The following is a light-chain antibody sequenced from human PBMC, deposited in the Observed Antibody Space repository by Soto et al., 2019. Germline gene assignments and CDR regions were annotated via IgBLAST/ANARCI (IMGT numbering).Light chain of an antibody. J-gene: IGLJ3*02. CDR3: QSGGTGPGV. V-gene: IGLV4-69*01. Sequence: QSVLTQSPSASASLGASVKLTCTLSSGHSSYAIAWHQQQPEKGPRYLMKLNSDGSHSKGDGIPDRFSGSSSGAERYLTSSSLQSGDEADYYCQSGGTGPGVFGGGTKLTVL. CDR2: LNSDGSH. CDR1: SGHSSYA.